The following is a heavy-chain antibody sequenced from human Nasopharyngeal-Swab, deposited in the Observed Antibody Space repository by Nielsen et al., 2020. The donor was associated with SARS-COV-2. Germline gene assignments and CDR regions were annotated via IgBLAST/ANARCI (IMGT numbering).Heavy chain of an antibody. D-gene: IGHD2-2*01. CDR1: GYTFTNYG. Sequence: ASVKVSCKVSGYTFTNYGIHWVRQAPGQRLEWMGWINPGTVNTKYSQKFQGRVTISRDTSASTAYMELSSLRSEDTAVYYCARAPSVDYYYYMDVWGNGTTVTVSS. J-gene: IGHJ6*03. V-gene: IGHV1-3*01. CDR3: ARAPSVDYYYYMDV. CDR2: INPGTVNT.